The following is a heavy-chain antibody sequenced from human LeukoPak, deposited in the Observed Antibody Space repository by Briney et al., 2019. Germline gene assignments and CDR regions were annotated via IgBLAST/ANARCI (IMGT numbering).Heavy chain of an antibody. CDR3: TKGGDSSRSVDY. V-gene: IGHV3-15*01. CDR2: IKSKTDSGTT. D-gene: IGHD2-21*01. J-gene: IGHJ4*02. Sequence: GGSLRLSCAASGFTFSNAWMSWVRQAPGKGLEWVGRIKSKTDSGTTDYAAPVKGRFTLSRDDSKNMLYLQMNSLENEDTAVCYCTKGGDSSRSVDYWGQGTLVTVSS. CDR1: GFTFSNAW.